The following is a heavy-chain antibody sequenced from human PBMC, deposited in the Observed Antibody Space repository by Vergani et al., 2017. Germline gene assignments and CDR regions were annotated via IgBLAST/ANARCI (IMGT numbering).Heavy chain of an antibody. D-gene: IGHD3-22*01. Sequence: QVQLVESGGGVVQPGRSLRLSCAASGFTFSSYGMHWVRQAPGKGLQWVAVISFDGSNKYYADSVKGRFTISRDNSKNTLYLQMNSLRAEDTAVFYCATLKSYYYDTWGQRTLVTVSS. J-gene: IGHJ5*02. V-gene: IGHV3-33*01. CDR3: ATLKSYYYDT. CDR1: GFTFSSYG. CDR2: ISFDGSNK.